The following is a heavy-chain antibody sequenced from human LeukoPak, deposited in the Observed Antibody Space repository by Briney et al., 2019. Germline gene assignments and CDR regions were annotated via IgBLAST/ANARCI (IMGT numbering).Heavy chain of an antibody. Sequence: GGALRLSCVASVFTFSSYEMNWVRQAPGKGLECVSYISRSGSTIYYADSVKGRFTISRDNAKKSLYLQMNSLRAEDTAVYYCAKGENYDILTGYDYWGQGTLVTVSS. J-gene: IGHJ4*02. V-gene: IGHV3-48*03. D-gene: IGHD3-9*01. CDR2: ISRSGSTI. CDR1: VFTFSSYE. CDR3: AKGENYDILTGYDY.